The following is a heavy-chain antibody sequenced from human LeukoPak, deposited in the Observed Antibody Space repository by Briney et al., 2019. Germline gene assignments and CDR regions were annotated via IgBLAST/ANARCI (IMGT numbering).Heavy chain of an antibody. CDR1: GYTFTSYY. V-gene: IGHV1-46*01. CDR3: ASSIRDSSSWYGGDSSGPGDY. J-gene: IGHJ4*02. D-gene: IGHD6-13*01. CDR2: INPSGGST. Sequence: GASVKVSCKVSGYTFTSYYMHWVRQAPGQGLEWMGIINPSGGSTSYAQKFQGRVTMTRDTSTSTVYMELSSLRSEDTAVYYCASSIRDSSSWYGGDSSGPGDYWGQGTLVTVSS.